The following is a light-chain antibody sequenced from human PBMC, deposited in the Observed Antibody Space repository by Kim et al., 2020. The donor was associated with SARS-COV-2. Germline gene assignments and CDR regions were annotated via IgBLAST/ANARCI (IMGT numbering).Light chain of an antibody. CDR3: QQSYSTPYT. CDR1: QSISSS. CDR2: AAS. Sequence: SASVGDRVTITCRASQSISSSLNWYQQNPGKAPKLLIYAASSLQSGVPSRFSGSGSGTDFTLTISSLQPEDFATYYCQQSYSTPYTFGQGTKLEI. V-gene: IGKV1-39*01. J-gene: IGKJ2*01.